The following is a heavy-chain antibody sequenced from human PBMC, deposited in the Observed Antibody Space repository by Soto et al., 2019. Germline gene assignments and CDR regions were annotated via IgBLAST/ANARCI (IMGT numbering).Heavy chain of an antibody. CDR3: ARSIGSGGVSGGFDY. CDR2: IIPIFDTP. J-gene: IGHJ4*02. CDR1: GGTFNMYA. Sequence: QVQLVQSGAEVRKPGSAVRVSCKASGGTFNMYAMNWVRQAPGQGLEWMAGIIPIFDTPRYSQQFQGRVTITVDESTSTAYMELSSLRSEDTAIYYCARSIGSGGVSGGFDYWGQGTLVTVAS. D-gene: IGHD3-16*01. V-gene: IGHV1-69*01.